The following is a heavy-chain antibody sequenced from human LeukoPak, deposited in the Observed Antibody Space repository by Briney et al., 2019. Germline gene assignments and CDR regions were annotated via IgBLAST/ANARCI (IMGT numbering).Heavy chain of an antibody. CDR1: GFSLSTNAVG. V-gene: IGHV2-5*02. CDR3: AHRRYYYDSSGYYYEPLFDY. J-gene: IGHJ4*02. CDR2: SFWDEGK. D-gene: IGHD3-22*01. Sequence: SGPTLVNPTKTLTLTCTFLGFSLSTNAVGVGWIRLPPVNALGRLSLSFWDEGKRYSPSLNSRLTSTKDTSKNQVVITMTNMDLLDTATYYCAHRRYYYDSSGYYYEPLFDYWGQGTLVTVSS.